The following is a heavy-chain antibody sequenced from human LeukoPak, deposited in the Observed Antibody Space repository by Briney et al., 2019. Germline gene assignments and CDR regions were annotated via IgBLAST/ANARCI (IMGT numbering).Heavy chain of an antibody. CDR1: GYTFTSYG. CDR2: ISAYNGNT. V-gene: IGHV1-18*01. J-gene: IGHJ4*02. Sequence: ASVKVSCKASGYTFTSYGISWVRQAPGQGLEWMGWISAYNGNTNYAQKLQGRVTMTRNTSISTAYMELSSLRSEDTAVYYCARIGKRSGSYSFDYWGQGTLVTVSS. CDR3: ARIGKRSGSYSFDY. D-gene: IGHD3-10*01.